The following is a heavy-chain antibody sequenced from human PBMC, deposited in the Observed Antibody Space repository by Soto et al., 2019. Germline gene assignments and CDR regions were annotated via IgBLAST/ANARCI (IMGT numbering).Heavy chain of an antibody. CDR3: AREDDYYESGGHRGPFFY. Sequence: SETLSLTCTVSGGSISSYYWSWIRQPAGKGLEWIGRIYTSGSTNYNPSLKSRVTISVDTSKNQFSLKLSSVTAAATAVYYCAREDDYYESGGHRGPFFYWGRGTRDTVSS. J-gene: IGHJ4*02. CDR1: GGSISSYY. CDR2: IYTSGST. D-gene: IGHD3-22*01. V-gene: IGHV4-4*07.